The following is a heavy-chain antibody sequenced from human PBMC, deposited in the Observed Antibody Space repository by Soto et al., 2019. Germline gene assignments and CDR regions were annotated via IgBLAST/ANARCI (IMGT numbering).Heavy chain of an antibody. Sequence: GESLKISCKFSGYSFTSYWIGWVRQMPGKGLEWMGIIYPGDSDTRYSPSFQGHVTISADRSFTTAYLQWSSLRASDTAMYYCAQSPRLTEAFDIWGQGTMVTVSS. CDR2: IYPGDSDT. V-gene: IGHV5-51*01. J-gene: IGHJ3*02. CDR1: GYSFTSYW. CDR3: AQSPRLTEAFDI.